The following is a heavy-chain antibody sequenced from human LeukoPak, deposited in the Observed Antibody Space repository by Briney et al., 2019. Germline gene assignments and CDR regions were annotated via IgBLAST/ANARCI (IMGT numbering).Heavy chain of an antibody. CDR1: GGSFSCYY. V-gene: IGHV4-34*01. CDR3: ARGAARKGGDY. J-gene: IGHJ4*02. Sequence: SETPSLTCTVHGGSFSCYYWSWIRPPPGEGLEWNGEINHSGSTNYNPSLQGRVTISVEPSKNQFPLKLSSVTAAHAAVYYCARGAARKGGDYWGQGTLVTVSS. D-gene: IGHD6-13*01. CDR2: INHSGST.